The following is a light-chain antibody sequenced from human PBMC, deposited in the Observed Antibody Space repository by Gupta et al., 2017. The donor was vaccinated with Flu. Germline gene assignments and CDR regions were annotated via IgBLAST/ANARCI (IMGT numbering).Light chain of an antibody. J-gene: IGLJ3*02. Sequence: RVTISCSGSNSNIGSNPVDWYQHVPGTAPKLLMYSSDQRSSGVPDRFSASKSGTSASLAVSGLLSDDEVFYYCAAWDDSLNGPVFGGGTKLTVL. CDR3: AAWDDSLNGPV. CDR2: SSD. CDR1: NSNIGSNP. V-gene: IGLV1-44*01.